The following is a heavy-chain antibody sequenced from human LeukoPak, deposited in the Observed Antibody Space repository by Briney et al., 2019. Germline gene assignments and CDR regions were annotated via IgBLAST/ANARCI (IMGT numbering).Heavy chain of an antibody. CDR2: ISSSSSYI. Sequence: PGGSLRLSCAASGFTFSSYSMNWVRQAPGKGLEWVSSISSSSSYIYYADSVKGRFTISRDNAKNSLYLQMNSLRAEDTAVYYCARVEVRGGPGVCDYWGQETLVTVSS. CDR3: ARVEVRGGPGVCDY. CDR1: GFTFSSYS. V-gene: IGHV3-21*01. J-gene: IGHJ4*02. D-gene: IGHD3-10*01.